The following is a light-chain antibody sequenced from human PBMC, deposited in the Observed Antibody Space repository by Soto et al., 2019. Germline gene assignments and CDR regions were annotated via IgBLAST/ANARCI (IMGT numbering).Light chain of an antibody. CDR1: QNISNY. J-gene: IGKJ1*01. V-gene: IGKV3-11*01. CDR2: DVS. Sequence: EIVLTQSPATLSLSPGIRATLSCRASQNISNYLIWYQQKPGQAPRLLIYDVSNRATGIPARFSGSGSGTDFTLTISCLQSEDFATYYCQQYYSYPPTFGQGTKVDIK. CDR3: QQYYSYPPT.